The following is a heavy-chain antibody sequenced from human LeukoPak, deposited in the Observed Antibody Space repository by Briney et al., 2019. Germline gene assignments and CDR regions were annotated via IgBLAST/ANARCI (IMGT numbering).Heavy chain of an antibody. CDR1: GDSISSYY. Sequence: SETLSLTCTVSGDSISSYYWTWIWQPPGKGLEWIGYIHYNGDTYYNPSVMRRLTISIDTSKSQFSLKLSSVTAADTAVYFCARHSRYYDILTGSMDVWGKGTTVIVSS. CDR2: IHYNGDT. J-gene: IGHJ6*03. D-gene: IGHD3-9*01. CDR3: ARHSRYYDILTGSMDV. V-gene: IGHV4-59*08.